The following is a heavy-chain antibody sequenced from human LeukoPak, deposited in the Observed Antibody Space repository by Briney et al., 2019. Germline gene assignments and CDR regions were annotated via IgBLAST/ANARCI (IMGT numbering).Heavy chain of an antibody. CDR1: GYTFTRYY. J-gene: IGHJ3*02. D-gene: IGHD3-22*01. CDR3: ARERSSGYNDAFDI. V-gene: IGHV1-46*01. Sequence: ASVKVSCKASGYTFTRYYMHWVRQAPGQGLEWMGIINPSGGNTNYAQKFQGRVTMTRDMSTSTVYMELSSLRSEDTAVYYCARERSSGYNDAFDIWAKGTMVTVSS. CDR2: INPSGGNT.